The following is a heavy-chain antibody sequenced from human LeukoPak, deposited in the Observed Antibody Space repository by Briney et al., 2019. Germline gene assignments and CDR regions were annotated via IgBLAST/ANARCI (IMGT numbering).Heavy chain of an antibody. V-gene: IGHV4-61*02. CDR2: ICTSGST. Sequence: SQTLSLTCTVSGGSISSGSYYWSWIRQPAGKGLEWIGRICTSGSTKYNPSLKSRVTISVDTSKNQFSLKLSSVTAADTAVYYCARIYCGGDCRGYYYHYYMDVWGKGTTVTISS. D-gene: IGHD2-21*02. J-gene: IGHJ6*03. CDR1: GGSISSGSYY. CDR3: ARIYCGGDCRGYYYHYYMDV.